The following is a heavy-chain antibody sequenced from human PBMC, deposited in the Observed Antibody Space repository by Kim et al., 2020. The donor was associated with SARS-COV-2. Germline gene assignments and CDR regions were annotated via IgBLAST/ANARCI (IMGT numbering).Heavy chain of an antibody. D-gene: IGHD2-2*02. CDR2: INPDGSAK. J-gene: IGHJ4*02. V-gene: IGHV3-7*03. Sequence: GGSLRLSCEASGFTFSTSYMTWVRRAPGKGLEWVAEINPDGSAKGYVDSVKGRFTISRDNFKNSLYLEMNSLRVEDTAVYYCARDPAYRALDYWGQGTLVTVSS. CDR3: ARDPAYRALDY. CDR1: GFTFSTSY.